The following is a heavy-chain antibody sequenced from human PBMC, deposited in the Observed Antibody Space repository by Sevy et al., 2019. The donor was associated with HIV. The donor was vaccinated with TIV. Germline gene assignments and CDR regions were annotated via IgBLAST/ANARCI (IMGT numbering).Heavy chain of an antibody. D-gene: IGHD3-22*01. Sequence: GGSLRLSCAASGFTFTSYAMHWVRQAPGKGLEWVAVISYDGSKKYYAESVEGRFTISRDNSKNMLYVQMNSLRAEDTAVYYCVRDLLDYDSSGTYGYFDLWGQGTLVTVSS. CDR3: VRDLLDYDSSGTYGYFDL. J-gene: IGHJ4*02. CDR1: GFTFTSYA. CDR2: ISYDGSKK. V-gene: IGHV3-30-3*01.